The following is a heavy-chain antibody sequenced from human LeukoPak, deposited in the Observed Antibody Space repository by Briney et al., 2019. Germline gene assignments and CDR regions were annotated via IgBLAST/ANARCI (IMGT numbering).Heavy chain of an antibody. CDR1: GGSISSSSYY. CDR3: ARDGVGAAAGKARDYYYYYMDV. V-gene: IGHV4-39*07. CDR2: IHYSGST. Sequence: SEALSLTCTVSGGSISSSSYYWAWIRQPPGKGLEWIGSIHYSGSTYYNPSLQSRVTISIDTSKNQFSLKLRFVTAADTAVYYCARDGVGAAAGKARDYYYYYMDVWGKGTTVTISS. J-gene: IGHJ6*03. D-gene: IGHD6-13*01.